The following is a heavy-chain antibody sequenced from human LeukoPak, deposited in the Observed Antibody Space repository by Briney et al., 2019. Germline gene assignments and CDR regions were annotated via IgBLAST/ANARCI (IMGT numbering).Heavy chain of an antibody. CDR1: GFTFSSYE. Sequence: GGSLRLSCAASGFTFSSYEMNWVRQAPGKGLEWVSAFIVRDGSTYYAASVKGRFTISRDNSKNTLYLQMNSLRAEDTAVYYCAKLVRVGTSYCFDLWGQGTLVTVSS. CDR3: AKLVRVGTSYCFDL. D-gene: IGHD1-26*01. CDR2: FIVRDGST. V-gene: IGHV3-23*01. J-gene: IGHJ4*02.